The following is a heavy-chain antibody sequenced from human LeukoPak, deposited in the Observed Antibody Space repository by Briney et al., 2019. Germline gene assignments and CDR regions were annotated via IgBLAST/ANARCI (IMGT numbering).Heavy chain of an antibody. D-gene: IGHD3-10*01. CDR2: ISSSSSYI. Sequence: PGGSLRLSCAASGFTFSSYSMNWVRQAPGKGLEWVSSISSSSSYIYYADSVKGRFTISRDSAKNSLYLQMNSLRAEDTAVYYCAKDLNYYGSGSYFDCWGQGTLVTVSS. V-gene: IGHV3-21*04. J-gene: IGHJ4*02. CDR1: GFTFSSYS. CDR3: AKDLNYYGSGSYFDC.